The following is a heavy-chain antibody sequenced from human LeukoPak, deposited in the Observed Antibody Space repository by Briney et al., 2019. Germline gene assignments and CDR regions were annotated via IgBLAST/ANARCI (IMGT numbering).Heavy chain of an antibody. CDR1: GFTFSSYA. Sequence: GRSLRLSCAASGFTFSSYAMRWVRQAPGKGLEWVAVISYDGSNKYYADSVKGRFTISRDNSKNTLYLQMNSLRAEDTAVYYCARDGNFWSGYFYYYYYYMDVWGKGTTVTVSS. V-gene: IGHV3-30*04. CDR3: ARDGNFWSGYFYYYYYYMDV. D-gene: IGHD3-3*01. J-gene: IGHJ6*03. CDR2: ISYDGSNK.